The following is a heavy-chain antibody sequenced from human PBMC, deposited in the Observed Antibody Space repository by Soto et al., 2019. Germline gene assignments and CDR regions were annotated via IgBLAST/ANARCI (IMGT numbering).Heavy chain of an antibody. CDR2: IYYTGST. J-gene: IGHJ3*02. CDR1: GGSMSSGDYY. CDR3: ARDKWELPLDI. V-gene: IGHV4-30-4*01. D-gene: IGHD1-26*01. Sequence: PSETLSLTCTVSGGSMSSGDYYWSWIRQPPGKGLEWVGSIYYTGSTYYNPSLKSRVTISLDTSKNQFSLRLRSVTAAGTAVYYCARDKWELPLDIWGQGTRVTVSS.